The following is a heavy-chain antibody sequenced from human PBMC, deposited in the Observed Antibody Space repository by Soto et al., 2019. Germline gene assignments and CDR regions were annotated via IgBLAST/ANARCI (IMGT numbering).Heavy chain of an antibody. Sequence: QVQLVQSGAEVKKPGSSVKVSCKASGGTFSSYAISWVRQAPGQGLEWMGGIIPIFGTANYAQKFQGRVTITADEFTSTAYMELSSLRSEDTAVYYCARDGYSGYAKIGYFDYWGQGTLVTVSS. J-gene: IGHJ4*02. D-gene: IGHD5-12*01. CDR1: GGTFSSYA. CDR2: IIPIFGTA. V-gene: IGHV1-69*01. CDR3: ARDGYSGYAKIGYFDY.